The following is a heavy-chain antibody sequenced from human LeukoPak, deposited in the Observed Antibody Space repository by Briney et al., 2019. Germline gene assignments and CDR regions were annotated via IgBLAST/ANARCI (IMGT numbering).Heavy chain of an antibody. CDR2: IIPIFGTA. J-gene: IGHJ6*03. Sequence: SVKVSCKASGGTFSSYAISWVRQAPGQGLEWMGGIIPIFGTANYAQKFQGRVTITTDESTSTAYMELSSLRSEDTAVYYCVRGGIAATRTENYYYYMDFWGKGTTVTASS. D-gene: IGHD6-13*01. V-gene: IGHV1-69*05. CDR1: GGTFSSYA. CDR3: VRGGIAATRTENYYYYMDF.